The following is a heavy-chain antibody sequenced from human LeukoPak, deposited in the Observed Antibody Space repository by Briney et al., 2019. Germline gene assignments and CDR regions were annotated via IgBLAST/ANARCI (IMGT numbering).Heavy chain of an antibody. CDR1: AYTFTGYY. J-gene: IGHJ6*02. V-gene: IGHV1-2*02. Sequence: ASVTVSCKASAYTFTGYYMHWVRQAPGQGLEWMGWINPNSGGTNYAQKFQGRVTMTRDTSISTAYMELSRLRSDDTAVYYCARDPPSNDSDYDFWSGYRTYGMDVWGQGTTVTVSS. CDR3: ARDPPSNDSDYDFWSGYRTYGMDV. D-gene: IGHD3-3*01. CDR2: INPNSGGT.